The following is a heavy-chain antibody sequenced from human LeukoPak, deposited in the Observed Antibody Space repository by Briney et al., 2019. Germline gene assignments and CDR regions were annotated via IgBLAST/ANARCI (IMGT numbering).Heavy chain of an antibody. CDR2: ISSSSSYI. Sequence: GGSLRLSCAASGFTFSSHSMNWVRQAPGKGLEWVSSISSSSSYIYYAYSEKGLFTLSSDNAKNSLYLQMNSLRAEDTAVYYCARGDWGQTAMVTLFDYWGQGTLVTVSS. V-gene: IGHV3-21*01. D-gene: IGHD5-18*01. J-gene: IGHJ4*02. CDR1: GFTFSSHS. CDR3: ARGDWGQTAMVTLFDY.